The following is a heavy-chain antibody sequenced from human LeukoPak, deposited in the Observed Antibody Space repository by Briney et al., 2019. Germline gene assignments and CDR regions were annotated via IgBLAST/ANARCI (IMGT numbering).Heavy chain of an antibody. D-gene: IGHD6-25*01. J-gene: IGHJ4*02. CDR1: GGSISSYY. Sequence: SETLSLTCTVSGGSISSYYWSWIRQPPGKGLEWIGYIYYSGSTNYNPSLKSRVTISVDTSKNQFSLRLSSVTAADTAVYYCARARIAPGLGRYFDYWGQGTLVTVSS. CDR3: ARARIAPGLGRYFDY. V-gene: IGHV4-59*01. CDR2: IYYSGST.